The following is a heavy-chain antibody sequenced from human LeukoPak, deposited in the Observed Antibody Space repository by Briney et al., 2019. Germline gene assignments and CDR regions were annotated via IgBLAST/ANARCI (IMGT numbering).Heavy chain of an antibody. D-gene: IGHD5-18*01. CDR1: EFSVGSNY. CDR3: ARDLGGYSYGSHFDS. CDR2: IYSGGST. V-gene: IGHV3-66*01. Sequence: PGGSLRLSCAASEFSVGSNYMTWVRQAPGKGLEWVSLIYSGGSTYYADSVKGRFTISRDNSKNTLYLQMNSLRAEDTAIYYCARDLGGYSYGSHFDSWGQGTLVTVSS. J-gene: IGHJ4*02.